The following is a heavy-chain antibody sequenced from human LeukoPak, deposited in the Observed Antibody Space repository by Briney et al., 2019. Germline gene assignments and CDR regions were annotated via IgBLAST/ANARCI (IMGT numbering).Heavy chain of an antibody. CDR1: GGSISSYY. CDR3: ARLYYDFWSGYIPYYYGMDV. V-gene: IGHV4-59*08. CDR2: IYYSGST. J-gene: IGHJ6*02. D-gene: IGHD3-3*01. Sequence: PSETLSLTCTVSGGSISSYYWSWLRQPPGKGLEWIGYIYYSGSTNYNPSLKSRVTISVDTSKNQFSLKLSSVTAADTAVYYCARLYYDFWSGYIPYYYGMDVWGQGTTVTVSS.